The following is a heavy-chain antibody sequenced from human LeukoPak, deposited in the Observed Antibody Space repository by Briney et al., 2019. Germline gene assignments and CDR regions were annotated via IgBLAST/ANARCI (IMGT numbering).Heavy chain of an antibody. CDR2: INWNGGSA. CDR3: ARDRGGSYMYLQH. CDR1: GFTFDDYG. Sequence: RSGGSLRLSCAASGFTFDDYGMSWVRQAPGKGLEWVSGINWNGGSAGYADSVKGRFTISRGNAKNSLFLQMNSLRAEDTALYYCARDRGGSYMYLQHWGQGTQVTVSS. D-gene: IGHD1-26*01. J-gene: IGHJ1*01. V-gene: IGHV3-20*04.